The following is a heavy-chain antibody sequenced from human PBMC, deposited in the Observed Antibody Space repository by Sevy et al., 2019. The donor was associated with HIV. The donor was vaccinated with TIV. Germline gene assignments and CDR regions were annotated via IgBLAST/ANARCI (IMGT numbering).Heavy chain of an antibody. CDR2: VSSDGSEI. Sequence: GGPLRLSCAVSGFTFSTYAMHWVRQAPGKGLECVAIVSSDGSEINYADSVKGRFTISRDNSRNTLYLQMNSLRTEDTALYYCARDQLGSIDYWGQGTLVTVSS. J-gene: IGHJ4*02. CDR3: ARDQLGSIDY. D-gene: IGHD7-27*01. V-gene: IGHV3-30-3*01. CDR1: GFTFSTYA.